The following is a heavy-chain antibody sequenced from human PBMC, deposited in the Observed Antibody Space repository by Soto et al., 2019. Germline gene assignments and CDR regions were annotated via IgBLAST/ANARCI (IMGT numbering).Heavy chain of an antibody. CDR1: GFDFGSYG. CDR2: VWYDGRTA. CDR3: ARAAVRGFFVQVFYGLDV. V-gene: IGHV3-33*01. D-gene: IGHD3-10*01. Sequence: QVQLVESGGGVVQPGGSLRLSCVASGFDFGSYGMQWVRRSPGKGLEWMAVVWYDGRTADYADSVKGRFTISRENSKNTLFLHLNSLTAEDTAVYFCARAAVRGFFVQVFYGLDVWGNGPTVTVSS. J-gene: IGHJ6*04.